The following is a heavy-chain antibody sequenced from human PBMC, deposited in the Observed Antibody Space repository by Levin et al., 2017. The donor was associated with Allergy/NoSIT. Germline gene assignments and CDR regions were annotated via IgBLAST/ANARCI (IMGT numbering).Heavy chain of an antibody. CDR2: IYHDGTT. CDR3: ARLDIASAVTKEFDY. V-gene: IGHV3-66*04. Sequence: GGSLRLSCAVSGFTVSSNYMSWVRQAPGKGLEWVSVIYHDGTTYYADSVKGRFTISRDNSKNTLYLQMNSLRAEDTAVYYCARLDIASAVTKEFDYWGQGSLVTVSS. CDR1: GFTVSSNY. J-gene: IGHJ4*02. D-gene: IGHD6-13*01.